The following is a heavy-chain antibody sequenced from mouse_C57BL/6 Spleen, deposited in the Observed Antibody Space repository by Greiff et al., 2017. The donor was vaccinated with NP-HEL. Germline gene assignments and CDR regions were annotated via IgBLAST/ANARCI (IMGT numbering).Heavy chain of an antibody. CDR1: GYTFTTYP. CDR2: FHPYNDDT. CDR3: AINYDGYYGYFDY. V-gene: IGHV1-47*01. J-gene: IGHJ2*01. D-gene: IGHD2-3*01. Sequence: FPLLPSWPSLVQPGASVKISCKASGYTFTTYPIEWMKQNHGKSLEWIGNFHPYNDDTKYNEKFKGKATLTVEKSSSTVYLELSRLTSDASAVYCCAINYDGYYGYFDYWGQGTTLTVSS.